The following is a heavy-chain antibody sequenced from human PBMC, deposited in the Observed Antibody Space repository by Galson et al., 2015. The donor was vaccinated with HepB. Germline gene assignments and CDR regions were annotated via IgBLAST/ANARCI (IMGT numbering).Heavy chain of an antibody. V-gene: IGHV3-48*04. CDR2: ISSGSTTI. CDR3: VIRPGYDLKPVDY. CDR1: TFIFSTYS. Sequence: SLRLSCAASTFIFSTYSMNWVRQAPGKGLEWVSYISSGSTTIYYADSVKGRFTISRDNAKNSLYLQMNSLRAEDTAVYYCVIRPGYDLKPVDYWGQGILVTVSS. J-gene: IGHJ4*02. D-gene: IGHD3-3*01.